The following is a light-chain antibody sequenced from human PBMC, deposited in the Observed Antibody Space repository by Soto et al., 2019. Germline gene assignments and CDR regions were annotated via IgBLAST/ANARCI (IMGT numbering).Light chain of an antibody. CDR1: QSVGNNF. CDR3: HQYASSPLT. V-gene: IGKV3-20*01. J-gene: IGKJ4*01. CDR2: HAT. Sequence: EIVLTQSPGTLSLSPGERAALSCRASQSVGNNFLGWYQQKPSQSPRLLIYHATIRATGIPDRFSGTASGTDFTLTISRLEPEDFAVYYCHQYASSPLTFGGGTKVEIK.